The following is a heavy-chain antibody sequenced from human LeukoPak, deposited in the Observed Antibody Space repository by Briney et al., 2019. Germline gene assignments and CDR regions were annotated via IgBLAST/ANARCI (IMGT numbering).Heavy chain of an antibody. CDR1: GFTFSSYA. CDR2: ISGSGGST. V-gene: IGHV3-23*01. CDR3: ARDPQRYWYFDL. D-gene: IGHD6-25*01. Sequence: GGSLRLSCAASGFTFSSYAMSWVRQAPGKGLEWVSAISGSGGSTYYADSVKGRFTISRDNAKNSLYLQMNSLRAEDTAVYYCARDPQRYWYFDLWGRGTLVTVSS. J-gene: IGHJ2*01.